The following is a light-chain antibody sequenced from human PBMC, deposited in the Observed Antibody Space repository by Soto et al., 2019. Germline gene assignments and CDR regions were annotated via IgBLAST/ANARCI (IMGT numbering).Light chain of an antibody. Sequence: IRLTQSPDALSLSPGERAALSCRASQSVSSYLAWYQQKPGQAPRLLIYDASNRATGIPARFSGSGAGTDFTLTISSLQPEDFAAYYCQQRSNWPRTFCQGTRLEIK. V-gene: IGKV3-11*01. CDR1: QSVSSY. CDR2: DAS. J-gene: IGKJ5*01. CDR3: QQRSNWPRT.